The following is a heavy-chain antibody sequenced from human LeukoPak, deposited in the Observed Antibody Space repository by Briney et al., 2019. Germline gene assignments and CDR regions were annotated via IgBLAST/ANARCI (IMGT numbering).Heavy chain of an antibody. Sequence: GGSLRLSCAASGFIVTGDHMIWVRQAPGKGLEWVSYISHTGTTMYYADSVKGRFTLARDNARNSLYLQMNSLRAEDTAVYYCARGHWGLDSWGQGTLVSVSS. CDR2: ISHTGTTM. J-gene: IGHJ4*02. CDR3: ARGHWGLDS. CDR1: GFIVTGDH. V-gene: IGHV3-11*04. D-gene: IGHD7-27*01.